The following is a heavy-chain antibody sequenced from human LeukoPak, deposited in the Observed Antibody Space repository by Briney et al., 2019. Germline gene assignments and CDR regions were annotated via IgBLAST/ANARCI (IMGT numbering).Heavy chain of an antibody. CDR1: GFTFSSYW. D-gene: IGHD6-25*01. Sequence: PGGSLRLSCAASGFTFSSYWMSWVRQAPGKGLEWVANIKQDGSEKYYVDSVKGRFTISRDNAKNSLYLQMNSLRAEDTAVYYCARTSSGPLSEYGMDVWGQGTTVTVSS. J-gene: IGHJ6*02. CDR3: ARTSSGPLSEYGMDV. CDR2: IKQDGSEK. V-gene: IGHV3-7*01.